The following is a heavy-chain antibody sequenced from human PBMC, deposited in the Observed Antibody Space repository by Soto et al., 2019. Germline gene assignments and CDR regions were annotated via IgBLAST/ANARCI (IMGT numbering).Heavy chain of an antibody. V-gene: IGHV1-18*01. CDR1: GYTFRNFG. Sequence: QIQLLQSGAEVKKPGASVKVTCKASGYTFRNFGISWVRQAPGQGLEWMGWISAYNANANYAQKFQGSLTMTAETSTSTAYMELRSLRSDATAVYYCARENSYFDYWGQGTLVTVS. CDR2: ISAYNANA. J-gene: IGHJ4*02. CDR3: ARENSYFDY.